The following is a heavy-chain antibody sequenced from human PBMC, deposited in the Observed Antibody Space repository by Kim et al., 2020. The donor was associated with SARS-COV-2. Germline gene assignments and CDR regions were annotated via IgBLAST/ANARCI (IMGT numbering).Heavy chain of an antibody. CDR1: GFTFSNAW. J-gene: IGHJ2*01. V-gene: IGHV3-15*01. Sequence: GGSLRLSCAASGFTFSNAWMNWVRQAPGKGLEWVGRIKSKTDGGTTDYAAPVKGRFSISRDDSRNTLYLQMNSLKTEDTAVYYCTTDGPEPYYYDSNGYYYFDLWGRGTLVTVSS. CDR3: TTDGPEPYYYDSNGYYYFDL. CDR2: IKSKTDGGTT. D-gene: IGHD3-22*01.